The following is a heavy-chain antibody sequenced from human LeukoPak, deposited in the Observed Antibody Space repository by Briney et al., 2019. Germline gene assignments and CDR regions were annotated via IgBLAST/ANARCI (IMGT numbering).Heavy chain of an antibody. Sequence: PSETLSLTCAVYGGSFSGYYWSWIRQPPGKGLEWIGEINHSGSTNYNPSLKSRVTISVDTSKNQFSLKLSSVTAADTAVYYCARGTVREPHAFDIWGQGTMVTVSP. CDR3: ARGTVREPHAFDI. V-gene: IGHV4-34*01. CDR2: INHSGST. D-gene: IGHD1-26*01. CDR1: GGSFSGYY. J-gene: IGHJ3*02.